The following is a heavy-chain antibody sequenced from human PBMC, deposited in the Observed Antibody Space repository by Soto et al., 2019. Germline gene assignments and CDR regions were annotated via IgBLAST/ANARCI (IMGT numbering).Heavy chain of an antibody. CDR3: AKDSSSSYFDY. CDR1: GFTFSNAW. V-gene: IGHV3-15*07. Sequence: GGSLRLSCAASGFTFSNAWINWVRQAPGKGLEWVGRIKSKTDGGTTDFAAPVKGRFTISRDNSKNTLYLQMNSLRAEDTAVYYCAKDSSSSYFDYWGQGTLVTVSS. CDR2: IKSKTDGGTT. J-gene: IGHJ4*02. D-gene: IGHD6-6*01.